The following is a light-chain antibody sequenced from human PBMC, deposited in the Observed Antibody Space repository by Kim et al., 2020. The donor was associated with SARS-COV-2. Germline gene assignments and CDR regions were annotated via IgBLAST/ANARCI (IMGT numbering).Light chain of an antibody. V-gene: IGLV1-40*01. CDR1: SYTIGAEYN. J-gene: IGLJ2*01. CDR3: QSYDSRLWV. Sequence: PGQRATIACSASSYTIGAEYNIHWYQQVPGTAPKLLNDGNNKRPAGVPDRFAASKSGTSASLVITGLQAEEEADYYCQSYDSRLWVFGGGTQLTVL. CDR2: GNN.